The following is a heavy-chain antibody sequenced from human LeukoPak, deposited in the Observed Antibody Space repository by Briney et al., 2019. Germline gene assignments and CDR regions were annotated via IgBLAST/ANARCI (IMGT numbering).Heavy chain of an antibody. CDR1: GYTFTSYA. CDR2: INAGNGNT. D-gene: IGHD3-22*01. CDR3: AREGVGTYYYDSSGEFDY. V-gene: IGHV1-3*01. J-gene: IGHJ4*02. Sequence: ASVKVSCKASGYTFTSYAMHWVRQAPGQRLEWMGWINAGNGNTKYSQKFQGRVTTTRDTSASTAYMELSSLRSEDTAVYYCAREGVGTYYYDSSGEFDYWGQGTLVTVSS.